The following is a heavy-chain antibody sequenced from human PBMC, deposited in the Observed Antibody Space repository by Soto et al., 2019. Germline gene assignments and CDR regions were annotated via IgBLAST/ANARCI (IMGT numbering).Heavy chain of an antibody. J-gene: IGHJ6*02. V-gene: IGHV3-30*09. CDR1: GLTYTDFA. CDR3: ARRAWDSYYAIDV. CDR2: ISYDGSDK. D-gene: IGHD3-22*01. Sequence: VQLVESGGGGAQPGRSLRLSCAPSGLTYTDFALHWVRQAPGKGLEWVAIISYDGSDKYYADSVKGRFAISRDNPKNTLYLEMNSLRPEDTAVYFCARRAWDSYYAIDVWGQGTTVTVFS.